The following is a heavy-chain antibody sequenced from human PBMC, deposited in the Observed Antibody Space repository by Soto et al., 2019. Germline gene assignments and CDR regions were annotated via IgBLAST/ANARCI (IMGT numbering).Heavy chain of an antibody. J-gene: IGHJ3*01. CDR1: GYTFTTYG. Sequence: QVQLVQSGAEVKKPGASVKVSCKASGYTFTTYGISGVRQAPGQGPEGMGWINPYNGKTSYAQMLQGRVNMATDTSTSTAYMELRSLRSDDTAVYYCARDSGYNPDAFDVWGQGTMVTVSS. CDR2: INPYNGKT. CDR3: ARDSGYNPDAFDV. D-gene: IGHD1-20*01. V-gene: IGHV1-18*01.